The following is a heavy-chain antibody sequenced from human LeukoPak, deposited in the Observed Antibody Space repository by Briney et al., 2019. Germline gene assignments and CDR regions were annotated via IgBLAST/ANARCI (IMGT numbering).Heavy chain of an antibody. Sequence: SQTLPLTCTVSGGSLSSGGYYWSWIRQHPGKGLEWIGYIHHTGGTNDNPSLQSRVGMSVDTSKNQFSLRLTSVTAADTAVYYCTSVVSGFLGPSYFDNWGQGILVTVSS. CDR3: TSVVSGFLGPSYFDN. V-gene: IGHV4-31*03. CDR1: GGSLSSGGYY. CDR2: IHHTGGT. D-gene: IGHD2-15*01. J-gene: IGHJ4*02.